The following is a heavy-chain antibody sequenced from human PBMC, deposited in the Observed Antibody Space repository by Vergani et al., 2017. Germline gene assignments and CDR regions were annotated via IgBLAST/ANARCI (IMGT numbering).Heavy chain of an antibody. J-gene: IGHJ4*02. CDR1: GFTFSACP. Sequence: EVQLLQSGGGVIQPGGSVRLSCAASGFTFSACPMTWVRQAPGKGLEWVAFIRNKAYGGTTEYAASVKGRFTISRDDSKRLAYLQLSGLKTEGTAVYFCGRGRGDSFGYSDYWGQGTLVTVSS. CDR2: IRNKAYGGTT. D-gene: IGHD5-18*01. CDR3: GRGRGDSFGYSDY. V-gene: IGHV3-49*04.